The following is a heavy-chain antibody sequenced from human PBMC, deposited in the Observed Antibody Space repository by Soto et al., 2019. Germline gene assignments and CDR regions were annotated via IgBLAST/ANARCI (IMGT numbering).Heavy chain of an antibody. CDR1: VGSFSGYD. CDR3: ARDKITGLFDY. CDR2: INHSRST. D-gene: IGHD2-8*02. J-gene: IGHJ4*02. Sequence: QVQLQQWGAGLLKPSETLSLTCAVYVGSFSGYDWTWIRQPPGTGLEWIGEINHSRSTNYNPSLKSRVTISVDTSKNQFSLKLTSVAAADTAVYYWARDKITGLFDYWVQGTLVTVSS. V-gene: IGHV4-34*01.